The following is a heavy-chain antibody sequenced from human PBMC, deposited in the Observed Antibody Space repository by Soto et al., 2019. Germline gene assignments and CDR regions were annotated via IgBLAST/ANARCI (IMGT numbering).Heavy chain of an antibody. CDR3: TSRGGDPYYYYYMDV. Sequence: GGSLRLSCAASGFTFSGSAMHWVRQASGKGLEWVGRIRSKVNSYATAYAASVKDRFTISRDDSKNTAYLQMNSLKTEDTAVYYCTSRGGDPYYYYYMDVWGKGTTVTVSS. J-gene: IGHJ6*03. V-gene: IGHV3-73*01. D-gene: IGHD3-16*01. CDR2: IRSKVNSYAT. CDR1: GFTFSGSA.